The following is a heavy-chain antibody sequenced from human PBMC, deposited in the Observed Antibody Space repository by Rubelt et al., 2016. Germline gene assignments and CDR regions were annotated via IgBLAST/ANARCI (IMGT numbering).Heavy chain of an antibody. J-gene: IGHJ3*02. D-gene: IGHD6-19*01. CDR3: ARDTLAVAGTPDAFDI. CDR1: GGSISSYY. CDR2: IYYSGST. V-gene: IGHV4-59*01. Sequence: QVQLQESGPGLVKPSETLSLTCTVSGGSISSYYWSWIRQPPGKGLEWIGYIYYSGSTNYNPSLKSRVTISVDTSKNQFSLKLSSVTAADTAVYYCARDTLAVAGTPDAFDIWGQGTMVTVSS.